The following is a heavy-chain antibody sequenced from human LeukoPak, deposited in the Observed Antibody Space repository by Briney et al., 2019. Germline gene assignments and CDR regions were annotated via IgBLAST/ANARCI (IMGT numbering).Heavy chain of an antibody. D-gene: IGHD3-22*01. V-gene: IGHV3-23*01. CDR1: GFTFNSYA. J-gene: IGHJ3*02. CDR2: ISGSGGST. Sequence: GGSLRLSCAASGFTFNSYALSWVRQAAGKGREWVSAISGSGGSTYYADSVKGRFTISRDNPKNTLYLQMNSLRAEDTAVYYCAKDHYDSSGLDAFDIWGQGTMVTVSS. CDR3: AKDHYDSSGLDAFDI.